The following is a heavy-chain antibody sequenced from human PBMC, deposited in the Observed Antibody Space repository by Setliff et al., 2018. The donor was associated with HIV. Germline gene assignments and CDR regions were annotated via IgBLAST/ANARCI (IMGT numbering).Heavy chain of an antibody. J-gene: IGHJ6*03. CDR1: GGSISSGSYY. CDR3: ARVRYNWNDYYYYMDV. D-gene: IGHD1-1*01. V-gene: IGHV4-61*09. CDR2: IYTSGST. Sequence: SETLSLTCTVSGGSISSGSYYWSWIRQPAGKGLEWIGHIYTSGSTNYNPSLKSRVTISVDTSKNQFSLKLSSVTAADTAVYYCARVRYNWNDYYYYMDVWGKGTTVTVSS.